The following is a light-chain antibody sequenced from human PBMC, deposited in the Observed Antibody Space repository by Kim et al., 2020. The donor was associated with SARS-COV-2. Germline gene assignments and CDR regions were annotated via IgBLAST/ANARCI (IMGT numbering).Light chain of an antibody. J-gene: IGLJ2*01. V-gene: IGLV3-19*01. CDR3: NSRDTNDIVL. CDR1: SLRSYY. Sequence: SSELTQDPAVSVALGQTVTITCQGDSLRSYYATWYQQKPGQAPILLIYGKNNRPSGIPDRFSGSSSGNTASLTITGTQAGDEADYYCNSRDTNDIVLFGGGTKLTVL. CDR2: GKN.